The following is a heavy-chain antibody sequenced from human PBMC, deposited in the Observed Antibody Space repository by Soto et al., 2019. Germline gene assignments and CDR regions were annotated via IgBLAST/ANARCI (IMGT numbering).Heavy chain of an antibody. J-gene: IGHJ4*02. CDR3: ARATYYYDSSGYASIYFDY. CDR1: GGSISSGGYY. V-gene: IGHV2-70*11. Sequence: TLSLTCTVSGGSISSGGYYLSWIRQPPGKALEWLARIDWDDDKYYSTSLKTRLTISKDTSKNQVVLTMTNMDPVDTATYYCARATYYYDSSGYASIYFDYWGQGTLVTSPQ. D-gene: IGHD3-22*01. CDR2: IDWDDDK.